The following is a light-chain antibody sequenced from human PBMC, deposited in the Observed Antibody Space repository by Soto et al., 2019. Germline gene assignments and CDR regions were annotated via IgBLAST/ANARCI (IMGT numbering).Light chain of an antibody. V-gene: IGKV3-15*01. J-gene: IGKJ2*01. Sequence: EIVMTQSPATLSLSPGERAALSCRASQSINSDLARYQQKPDQPPRLLIYGASTRATGVPARFTGSEAGSELTLTISGLQTEDFGFYYYHQRHNWPITFGQGTRLEL. CDR3: HQRHNWPIT. CDR1: QSINSD. CDR2: GAS.